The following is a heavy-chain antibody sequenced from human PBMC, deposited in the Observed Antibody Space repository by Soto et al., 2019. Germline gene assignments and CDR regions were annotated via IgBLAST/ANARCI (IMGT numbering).Heavy chain of an antibody. D-gene: IGHD3-10*01. Sequence: EVQLLEYGGGLVQPGGSLRLSCAASGFTFSSYAMGWVRQAPGKGLEWVSGISGSGDSTYYADSVNGRFTISRDNSKNTLYLQMNSLRAEDTAVYYCAKESLVRGVSNYFDYWGQGTLVTVSS. CDR1: GFTFSSYA. J-gene: IGHJ4*02. V-gene: IGHV3-23*01. CDR2: ISGSGDST. CDR3: AKESLVRGVSNYFDY.